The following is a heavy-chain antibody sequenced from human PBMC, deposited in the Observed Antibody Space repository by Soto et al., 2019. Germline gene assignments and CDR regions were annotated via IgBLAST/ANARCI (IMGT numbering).Heavy chain of an antibody. CDR1: GGSVSSGSYY. CDR3: ARAGGHRTFDY. J-gene: IGHJ4*02. Sequence: PSETLSLTCTVSGGSVSSGSYYWSWIRQPPGKGLEWIGYIYYSGSTNYNPSLKSRVTISVDTSKNQFSLKLSSVTAADTAVYYCARAGGHRTFDYWGQGTLVTVSS. V-gene: IGHV4-61*01. D-gene: IGHD1-1*01. CDR2: IYYSGST.